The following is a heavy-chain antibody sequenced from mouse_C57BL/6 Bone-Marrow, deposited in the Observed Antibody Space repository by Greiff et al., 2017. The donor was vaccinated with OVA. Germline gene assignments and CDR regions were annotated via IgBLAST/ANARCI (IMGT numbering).Heavy chain of an antibody. Sequence: EVQLQQSGAELVRPGASVKLSCTASGFNIKDDYMHWVKQRPEQGLEWIGWIDPENGDTEYASKFQGKATITADTSSNTAYLQLSSLTSEDTAVYYCTTEVADYYAWTTGVKEPQSPSPQ. J-gene: IGHJ4*01. CDR2: IDPENGDT. CDR3: TTEVADYYAWTT. D-gene: IGHD1-1*01. V-gene: IGHV14-4*01. CDR1: GFNIKDDY.